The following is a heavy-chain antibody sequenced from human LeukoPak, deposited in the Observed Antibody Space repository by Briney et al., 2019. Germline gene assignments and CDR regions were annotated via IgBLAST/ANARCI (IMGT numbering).Heavy chain of an antibody. V-gene: IGHV3-9*01. CDR3: AKNRYSRASLGLFES. CDR2: ISWNSGAK. D-gene: IGHD6-19*01. J-gene: IGHJ1*01. CDR1: GFTFDDYA. Sequence: GGSLTLSCAASGFTFDDYAMHWVRQPPGKGLEWVSGISWNSGAKAYADSVKGRFTISRANAKTSLFLKMNILRPEDTPFYYCAKNRYSRASLGLFESWGQGTLVTVSS.